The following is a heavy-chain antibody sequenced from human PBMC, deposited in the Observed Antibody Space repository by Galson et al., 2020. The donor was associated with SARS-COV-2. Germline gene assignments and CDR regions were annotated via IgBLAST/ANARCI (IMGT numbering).Heavy chain of an antibody. D-gene: IGHD3-22*01. V-gene: IGHV4-38-2*02. CDR3: ARQGVNMIVLVTVPGWYFDL. CDR1: GYSVSTTNY. CDR2: VYPSGTT. J-gene: IGHJ2*01. Sequence: SETLSLTCTVSGYSVSTTNYWGRVRQHPGRGLEQTGCVYPSGTTYYTPSLKSRVPISVDTSKNQFTLRLDSVTAADTALYYCARQGVNMIVLVTVPGWYFDLWGRGTLVTVSS.